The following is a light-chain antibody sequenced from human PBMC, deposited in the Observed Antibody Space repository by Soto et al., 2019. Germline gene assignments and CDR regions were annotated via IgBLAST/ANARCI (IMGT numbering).Light chain of an antibody. J-gene: IGLJ2*01. CDR2: THN. CDR3: AAWDDSLNGVV. Sequence: QSVLTQPPSASGTPGQRVTISCSGSSSNIGSNTVNWYQQLPGTAPKLLIYTHNQRPSGVPDRFSGSKSGTSASLAISGLPAEDEADYDCAAWDDSLNGVVFGGGTKVTVL. V-gene: IGLV1-44*01. CDR1: SSNIGSNT.